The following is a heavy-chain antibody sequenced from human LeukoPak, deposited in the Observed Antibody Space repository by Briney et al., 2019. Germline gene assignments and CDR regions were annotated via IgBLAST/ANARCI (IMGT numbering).Heavy chain of an antibody. CDR2: INPNSGGT. CDR1: GYTFTGYY. V-gene: IGHV1-2*02. J-gene: IGHJ6*02. CDR3: ARDARYCSSTSCKLYYYGMDV. D-gene: IGHD2-2*01. Sequence: GASVKVSCKASGYTFTGYYMHWVRQAPGQGLEWMGWINPNSGGTNYAQKFQGRVTMTRDTSISTAYMELSRLRSDDTAVYYCARDARYCSSTSCKLYYYGMDVWGQGTTVTVSS.